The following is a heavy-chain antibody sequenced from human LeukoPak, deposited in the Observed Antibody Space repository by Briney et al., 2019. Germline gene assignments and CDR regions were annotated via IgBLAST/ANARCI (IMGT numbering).Heavy chain of an antibody. CDR1: GGSFSGYY. CDR2: INHSGST. D-gene: IGHD6-13*01. V-gene: IGHV4-34*01. J-gene: IGHJ4*02. CDR3: ARANQQLVDY. Sequence: SETLSLTCAVYGGSFSGYYWSWIRQPPGKGLEWIGEINHSGSTNYNPSLKSRVTISVDTSKNQFSLKLSSVTAADTAVYYCARANQQLVDYWVQGTLVTVSS.